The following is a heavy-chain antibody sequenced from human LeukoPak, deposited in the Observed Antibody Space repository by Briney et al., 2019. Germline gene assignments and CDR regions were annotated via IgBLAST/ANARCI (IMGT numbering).Heavy chain of an antibody. CDR3: AVVPAAIPDAFDI. CDR2: INPNSGGT. J-gene: IGHJ3*02. V-gene: IGHV1-2*02. D-gene: IGHD2-2*01. Sequence: ASVKVSCKASGYTFTGYYMHWVRQAPGQGLEWMGWINPNSGGTNYAQKFQGRVTMTRDTSISTAYMELSRLRSDDTAVYYCAVVPAAIPDAFDIWGQGTMVTVPS. CDR1: GYTFTGYY.